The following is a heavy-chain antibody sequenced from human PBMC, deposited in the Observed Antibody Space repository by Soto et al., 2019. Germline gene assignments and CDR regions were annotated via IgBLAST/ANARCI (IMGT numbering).Heavy chain of an antibody. V-gene: IGHV3-13*05. J-gene: IGHJ3*02. CDR2: LGAADDP. D-gene: IGHD2-15*01. CDR1: AFTLSAYD. CDR3: ARGVRYCSGGSCYVWHAFDI. Sequence: GGSLRLSCAASAFTLSAYDMHWVRQPNGKGLEWVSALGAADDPYYLGSVKGRFTISRDNSKNTLYLQMNSLRAEDTAVYYCARGVRYCSGGSCYVWHAFDIWGQGTMVTVSS.